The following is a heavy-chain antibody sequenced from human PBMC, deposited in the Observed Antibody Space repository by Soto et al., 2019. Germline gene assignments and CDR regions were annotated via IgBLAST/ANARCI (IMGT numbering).Heavy chain of an antibody. CDR1: GGSISSGGYY. J-gene: IGHJ1*01. CDR3: ARDNYYDGSGDDPSSAEYFQH. CDR2: ISYSGST. D-gene: IGHD3-22*01. V-gene: IGHV4-31*01. Sequence: QVQLQESGPGLVKPSQTLSLTCTVSGGSISSGGYYWSWIRQHPGKGLEWIGYISYSGSTYYNPSLKSPITRSVDTSKNQFSLKLNAVTAADTAVYYCARDNYYDGSGDDPSSAEYFQHWGQGTLVTVSS.